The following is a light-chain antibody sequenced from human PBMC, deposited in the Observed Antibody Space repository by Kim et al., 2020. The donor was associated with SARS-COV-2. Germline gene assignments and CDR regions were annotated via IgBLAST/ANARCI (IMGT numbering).Light chain of an antibody. CDR1: QSVVYGSNNKNC. V-gene: IGKV4-1*01. J-gene: IGKJ2*01. Sequence: RATVDCKSSQSVVYGSNNKNCLAGYQQKPRQRPRLVIYWACTRESGVPDRFSGSGSGTNFTRTITGLQAEDVAVYYCQQYYNTPHTVGQGTKLEI. CDR2: WAC. CDR3: QQYYNTPHT.